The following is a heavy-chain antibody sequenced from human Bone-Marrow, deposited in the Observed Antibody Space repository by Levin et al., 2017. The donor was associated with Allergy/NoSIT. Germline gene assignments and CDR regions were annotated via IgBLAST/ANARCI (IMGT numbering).Heavy chain of an antibody. CDR2: IYSGGNT. Sequence: ETLSLTCAASGFTVSSNYMSWVRQAPGKGLEWLSVIYSGGNTYYADSVKGRFTVSRDNSKNTLYLQMNSLGAEDTAVYYCARNHGWYGAGYIDYWGQGTLVTVSS. V-gene: IGHV3-53*01. CDR3: ARNHGWYGAGYIDY. D-gene: IGHD6-19*01. CDR1: GFTVSSNY. J-gene: IGHJ4*02.